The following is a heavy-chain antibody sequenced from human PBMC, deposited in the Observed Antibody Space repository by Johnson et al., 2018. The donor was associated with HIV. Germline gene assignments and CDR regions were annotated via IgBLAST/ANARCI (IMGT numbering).Heavy chain of an antibody. CDR1: GFTFSNAW. V-gene: IGHV3-15*01. CDR2: IKSKTDGGTT. CDR3: ARGGQLVAFDI. Sequence: MLLVESGGGLVKPGGSLRLSCAASGFTFSNAWMSWVRQAPGKGLEWVGRIKSKTDGGTTDYAAPVKGRFTISRDDSKNTLYLQLNSLRGEDTATYYCARGGQLVAFDIWGQGTMVTVSS. J-gene: IGHJ3*02. D-gene: IGHD6-6*01.